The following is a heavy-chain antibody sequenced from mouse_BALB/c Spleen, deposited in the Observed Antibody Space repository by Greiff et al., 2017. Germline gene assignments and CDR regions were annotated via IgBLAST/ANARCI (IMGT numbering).Heavy chain of an antibody. CDR3: ARIYYGYDGVDY. CDR2: ISTYYGDA. J-gene: IGHJ2*01. V-gene: IGHV1S137*01. CDR1: GYTFTDYA. Sequence: VQLQQSGAELVRPGVSVKISCKGSGYTFTDYAMHWVKQSHAKSLEWIGVISTYYGDASYNQKFKGKATLTADKSSSTAYMQLSSLTSEDSAVYFCARIYYGYDGVDYWGQGTTLTVSS. D-gene: IGHD2-2*01.